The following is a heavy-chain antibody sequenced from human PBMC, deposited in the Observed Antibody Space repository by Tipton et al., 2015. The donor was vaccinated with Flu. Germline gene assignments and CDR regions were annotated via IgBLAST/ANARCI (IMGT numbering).Heavy chain of an antibody. CDR3: AREKDSRGSEYFQQ. D-gene: IGHD6-19*01. CDR2: IYNSGST. J-gene: IGHJ1*01. Sequence: TLSLTCTVSGGSISSYYWSWIRQPPGKGLEWIGYIYNSGSTYYNPSLKSRVTISIDTSKNQFSLRLSFVTAADTAVYYCAREKDSRGSEYFQQWGQGTLVTVSS. CDR1: GGSISSYY. V-gene: IGHV4-59*12.